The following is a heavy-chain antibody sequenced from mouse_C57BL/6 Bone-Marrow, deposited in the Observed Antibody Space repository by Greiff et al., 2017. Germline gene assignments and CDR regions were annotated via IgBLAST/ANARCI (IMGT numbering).Heavy chain of an antibody. Sequence: EVQLQQSGPELVKPGASVTISCKASGYTFTDYYMNWVKQSHGKSLEWIGDINPNTGGTSYNQKFKGKATLTVDKSSSTAYMELRSLTSEDSAVYYCARWGYFDYWGQGTTLTVSS. CDR1: GYTFTDYY. J-gene: IGHJ2*01. CDR2: INPNTGGT. CDR3: ARWGYFDY. V-gene: IGHV1-26*01.